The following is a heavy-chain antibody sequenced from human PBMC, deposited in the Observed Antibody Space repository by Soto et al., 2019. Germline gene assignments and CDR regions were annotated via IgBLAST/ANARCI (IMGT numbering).Heavy chain of an antibody. CDR1: GGTFSSYA. CDR2: IIPIFGTA. CDR3: AQVVVPAAMLGGFDY. V-gene: IGHV1-69*01. J-gene: IGHJ4*02. D-gene: IGHD2-2*01. Sequence: AQLVQSGAEVKKPGSSVKVSCKASGGTFSSYAISWVRQAPGQGLEWMGGIIPIFGTANYAQKFQGRVTITEDESTSTAYMELSSLRSEDTAVYYCAQVVVPAAMLGGFDYWGQGTLVTVSS.